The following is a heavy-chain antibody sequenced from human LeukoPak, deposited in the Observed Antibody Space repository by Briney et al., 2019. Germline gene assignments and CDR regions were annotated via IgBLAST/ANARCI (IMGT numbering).Heavy chain of an antibody. CDR3: AKKMIVVVPAAIFDY. Sequence: GGSLRLSCAASGFTFSSYGMHWVRQAPGKGLEWVAFIRYDGSNKYYADSVKGRFTISRDNSKNTLYLQMNSLRAEDTAVYYCAKKMIVVVPAAIFDYWGQGTLVTVSS. J-gene: IGHJ4*02. CDR1: GFTFSSYG. D-gene: IGHD2-2*01. CDR2: IRYDGSNK. V-gene: IGHV3-30*02.